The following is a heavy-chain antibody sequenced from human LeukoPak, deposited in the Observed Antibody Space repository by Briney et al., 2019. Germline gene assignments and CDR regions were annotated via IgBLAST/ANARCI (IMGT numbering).Heavy chain of an antibody. CDR1: GIAVSGNY. Sequence: GGSLRLSCAASGIAVSGNYMSWVRQTPGKGLEWVSFISINTNTFYADSVRGRFTISRDTSKNTLLLQMNSLRDEDSAIYYCAIAQTWDGLFESWGQGTLVTVPS. CDR3: AIAQTWDGLFES. CDR2: ISINTNT. J-gene: IGHJ4*02. D-gene: IGHD1-26*01. V-gene: IGHV3-53*01.